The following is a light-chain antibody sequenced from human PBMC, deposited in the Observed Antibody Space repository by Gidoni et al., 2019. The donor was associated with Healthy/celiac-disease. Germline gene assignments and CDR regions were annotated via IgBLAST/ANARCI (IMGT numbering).Light chain of an antibody. V-gene: IGKV1-5*01. CDR2: DAS. CDR1: QSISSW. Sequence: DIQMTQSPSTLSASVGARVPITCRASQSISSWLAWYQQKPGKAPKLLIYDASSLESGVPSRFSVSGSGTEFTLTISSLHPDDFATYYCQQYNSYSRTFGQGTKVEIK. CDR3: QQYNSYSRT. J-gene: IGKJ1*01.